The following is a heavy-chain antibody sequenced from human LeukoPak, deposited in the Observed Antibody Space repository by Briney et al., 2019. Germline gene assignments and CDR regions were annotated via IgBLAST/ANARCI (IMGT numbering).Heavy chain of an antibody. D-gene: IGHD7-27*01. CDR3: VRDRAWGSYDN. J-gene: IGHJ4*02. CDR2: IRSNGITT. CDR1: GFTFSHYG. V-gene: IGHV3-23*01. Sequence: GGSLRLSCAASGFTFSHYGMNWVRHTPGKGLEWVSGIRSNGITTYYADSVKGRFTTSRDNSKNTVYLQMNSLRADDTAMYFCVRDRAWGSYDNWGQGALVTVSS.